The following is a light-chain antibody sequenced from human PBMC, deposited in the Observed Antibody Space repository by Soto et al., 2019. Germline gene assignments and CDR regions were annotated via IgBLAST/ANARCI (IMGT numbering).Light chain of an antibody. CDR2: NNN. V-gene: IGLV1-44*01. J-gene: IGLJ2*01. CDR1: SSNIGRNT. Sequence: QSVLTQPPSASGTPGQRVTISCSGSSSNIGRNTVNWYQQFPGTAPNLLICNNNERPSGVPDRFSGSKSGTSASLAISGLQSEDEGDYYCAAWDDSLNGPVFGGGTKLTVL. CDR3: AAWDDSLNGPV.